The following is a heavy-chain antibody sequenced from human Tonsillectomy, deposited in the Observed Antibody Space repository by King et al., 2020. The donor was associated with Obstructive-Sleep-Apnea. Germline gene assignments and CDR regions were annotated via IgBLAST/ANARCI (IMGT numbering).Heavy chain of an antibody. CDR2: IYYSGST. D-gene: IGHD5-12*01. J-gene: IGHJ4*02. V-gene: IGHV4-59*08. CDR3: ATSLVATLDY. Sequence: VQLQESGPGLVKPSETLSLTCTVSGGSISGYSWSWIRQPPGKGLEWIGYIYYSGSTNYNPSLKSRVTISVDTSKNQFSLKVRSVTAADTAVYYCATSLVATLDYWGQGIQVTVSS. CDR1: GGSISGYS.